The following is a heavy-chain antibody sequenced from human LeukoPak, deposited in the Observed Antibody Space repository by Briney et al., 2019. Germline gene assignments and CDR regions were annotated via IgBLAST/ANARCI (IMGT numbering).Heavy chain of an antibody. CDR3: VKDDGWVQYAN. Sequence: PGGSLRLSCAASGFTFSSHGMSWVRQAPGKGLEWVSTISGSGDYTYYADSVKGRFIISRDNSKNTVYLQMNSLSAEDAAVYYCVKDDGWVQYANWGQGTLVTVSS. D-gene: IGHD5-24*01. CDR1: GFTFSSHG. J-gene: IGHJ4*02. V-gene: IGHV3-23*01. CDR2: ISGSGDYT.